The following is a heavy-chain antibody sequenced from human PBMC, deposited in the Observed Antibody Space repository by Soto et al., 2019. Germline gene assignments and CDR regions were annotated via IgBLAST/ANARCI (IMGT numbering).Heavy chain of an antibody. Sequence: AAVKCSFKASGYTFTGYYIHWVRQAPGQGLDWMGWINPNSGGTNYAQKFQARVTLTRDTSISAAYMELSRLRSDDTAVSYCVRFGDYYTHHYSWGQGTLVTV. J-gene: IGHJ4*02. CDR2: INPNSGGT. CDR1: GYTFTGYY. D-gene: IGHD3-22*01. V-gene: IGHV1-2*02. CDR3: VRFGDYYTHHYS.